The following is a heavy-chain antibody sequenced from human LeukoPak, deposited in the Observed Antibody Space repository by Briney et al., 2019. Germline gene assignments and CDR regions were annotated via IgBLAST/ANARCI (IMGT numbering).Heavy chain of an antibody. J-gene: IGHJ4*02. D-gene: IGHD3-22*01. CDR2: ISGSGGST. CDR1: GFTFSSYA. CDR3: AKAGRSGYYYVPPFDY. Sequence: GGSLRLSCAASGFTFSSYAMSWVRQAPGKGLEWVSAISGSGGSTYYADSVKGRFTISRDNSKNTLYLQMNSLRAEDTAVYYCAKAGRSGYYYVPPFDYWGQGTLVTVPS. V-gene: IGHV3-23*01.